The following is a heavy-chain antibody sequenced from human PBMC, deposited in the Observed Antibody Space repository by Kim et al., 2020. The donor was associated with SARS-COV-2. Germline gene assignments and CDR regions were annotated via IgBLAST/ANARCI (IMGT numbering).Heavy chain of an antibody. CDR3: AKVGFWGSYYP. CDR2: ISGSGGTT. Sequence: GGSLRLSCTASGFIFRDYAMSWVRQAPGKGLEWVSAISGSGGTTDYPDSVEGRFTVSRDNSKNTLFLQMNSLRAEDTALYFCAKVGFWGSYYPWG. CDR1: GFIFRDYA. J-gene: IGHJ5*02. D-gene: IGHD3-16*01. V-gene: IGHV3-23*01.